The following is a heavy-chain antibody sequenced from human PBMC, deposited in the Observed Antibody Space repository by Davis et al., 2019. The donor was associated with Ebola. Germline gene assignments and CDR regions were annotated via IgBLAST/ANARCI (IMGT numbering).Heavy chain of an antibody. D-gene: IGHD3-3*01. CDR1: GFSVSTHG. Sequence: GESLKISCVASGFSVSTHGMHWVRQAPGKGLEWVACIYADGSNKGYADSVKGRFTMSREDSKNTVYLQMNSLRAEDTAVYHCARDLRHWALDFLEDWDQGAQVTVSS. V-gene: IGHV3-30*12. J-gene: IGHJ4*02. CDR2: IYADGSNK. CDR3: ARDLRHWALDFLED.